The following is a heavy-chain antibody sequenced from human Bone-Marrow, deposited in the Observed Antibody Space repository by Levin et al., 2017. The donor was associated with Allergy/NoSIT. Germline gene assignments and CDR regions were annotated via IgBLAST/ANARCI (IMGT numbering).Heavy chain of an antibody. Sequence: ASVKVSCEASGYIFTDYYIHWVRQAPGQGLEWMGWVNPKTGGTHYIQKFEGRVTMTRDASLSTAYMELSRLTSDDTAVYFCASITHYYDSSGPHRCDVWGQGTMVTVTS. V-gene: IGHV1-2*02. CDR2: VNPKTGGT. CDR3: ASITHYYDSSGPHRCDV. D-gene: IGHD3-22*01. CDR1: GYIFTDYY. J-gene: IGHJ3*01.